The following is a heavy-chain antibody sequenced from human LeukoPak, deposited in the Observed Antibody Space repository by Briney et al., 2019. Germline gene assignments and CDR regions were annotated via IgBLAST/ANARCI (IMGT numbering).Heavy chain of an antibody. V-gene: IGHV3-21*01. CDR3: AREAGMEHY. D-gene: IGHD6-13*01. CDR2: ISGTSTYI. CDR1: GFVFSRHS. J-gene: IGHJ4*02. Sequence: PGVPLRLFCAASGFVFSRHSMNWVRQARGKGLEWVSSISGTSTYIYYADSVKGRLTTSRDNAKNSVYLQINSLRAEDTAGYYCAREAGMEHYSGQGTLLTVSP.